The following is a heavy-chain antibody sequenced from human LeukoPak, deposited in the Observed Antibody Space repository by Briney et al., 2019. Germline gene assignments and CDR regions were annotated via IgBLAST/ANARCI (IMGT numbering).Heavy chain of an antibody. CDR1: GGSISSSSYY. CDR3: ARHVVVVAATGANWFDP. V-gene: IGHV4-39*01. Sequence: SETLSLTCTVSGGSISSSSYYWGWIRQPPGKGLEWIGSIYYSGSTYYNPSLKSRVTISVDTSKNRFSLKLSSVTAADTAVYYCARHVVVVAATGANWFDPWGQGTLVTVSS. CDR2: IYYSGST. J-gene: IGHJ5*02. D-gene: IGHD2-15*01.